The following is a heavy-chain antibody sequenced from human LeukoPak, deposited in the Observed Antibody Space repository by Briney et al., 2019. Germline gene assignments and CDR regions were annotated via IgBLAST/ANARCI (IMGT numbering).Heavy chain of an antibody. J-gene: IGHJ4*02. Sequence: GGSLRLSCAASGFTFSNNGMTWVRQAPGKGMEWVTGISDGGDTTYDAGSVKGRFTVSRDNSKNILYLQMNSLRAEDTAVYYCAKGGEFYGGLFDSWGQGTLVTVSS. CDR1: GFTFSNNG. V-gene: IGHV3-23*01. CDR3: AKGGEFYGGLFDS. D-gene: IGHD2/OR15-2a*01. CDR2: ISDGGDTT.